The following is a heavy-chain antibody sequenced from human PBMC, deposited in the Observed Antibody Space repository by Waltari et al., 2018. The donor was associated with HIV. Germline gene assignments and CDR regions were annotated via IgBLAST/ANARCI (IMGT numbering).Heavy chain of an antibody. CDR2: IYHSGST. CDR3: ARAGGYSYGYVPYYYYGMDV. D-gene: IGHD5-18*01. Sequence: QVQLQESGPGLVKPSGTLSLTCAVSGGSISSSNWWSWVRQPPGKGLGWIGEIYHSGSTNYNPSLKSRVTISVDKSKNQFSLKRGAVTAADTAVYYCARAGGYSYGYVPYYYYGMDVWGQGTTVTVSS. V-gene: IGHV4-4*02. J-gene: IGHJ6*02. CDR1: GGSISSSNW.